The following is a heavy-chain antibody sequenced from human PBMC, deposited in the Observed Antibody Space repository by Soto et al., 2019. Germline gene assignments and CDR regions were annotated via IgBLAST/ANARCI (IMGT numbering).Heavy chain of an antibody. CDR3: ARFPRGYSYGHLDY. J-gene: IGHJ4*02. CDR1: GGSISSYY. V-gene: IGHV4-59*01. Sequence: QVQLQESGPGLVKPSETLSLTCTVSGGSISSYYWSWIRQPPGKGLEWIGYIYYSGSTNYNPSLKRRVTISAATSKNQFSLKLSSVTAAATAVYYCARFPRGYSYGHLDYWGQGTLVTVSS. CDR2: IYYSGST. D-gene: IGHD5-18*01.